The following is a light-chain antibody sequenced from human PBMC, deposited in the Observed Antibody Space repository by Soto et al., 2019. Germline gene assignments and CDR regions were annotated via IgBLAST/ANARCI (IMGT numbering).Light chain of an antibody. CDR3: QQRSNWPPT. CDR1: QSVSSY. J-gene: IGKJ1*01. CDR2: DAS. Sequence: EIVLTQSPATLSLSPGERATLSCRASQSVSSYLAWYQQKPGQAPRLLIYDASNRATGIPARCSGSGSGTDFTLTISSLEPEDFAVCCCQQRSNWPPTFGQGTKVEIK. V-gene: IGKV3-11*01.